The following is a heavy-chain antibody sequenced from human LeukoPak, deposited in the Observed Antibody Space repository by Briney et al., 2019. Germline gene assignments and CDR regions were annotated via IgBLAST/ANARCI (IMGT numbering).Heavy chain of an antibody. D-gene: IGHD3-10*01. J-gene: IGHJ6*03. V-gene: IGHV4-34*01. CDR2: INHSGST. CDR3: ARGGSYYGSGSYSTLNYYYYYMDV. Sequence: PSETLSLTCAVYGGSFSGYYWSWIRQPPGKGPEWIGEINHSGSTNYNPSLKSRVTISVDTSKNQFSLKLSSVTAADTAVYYCARGGSYYGSGSYSTLNYYYYYMDVWGKGTTVTVSS. CDR1: GGSFSGYY.